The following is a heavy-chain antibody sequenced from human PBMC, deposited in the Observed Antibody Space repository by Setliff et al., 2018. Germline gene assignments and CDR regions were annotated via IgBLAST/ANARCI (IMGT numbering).Heavy chain of an antibody. CDR3: ASERESASRQTYFDS. D-gene: IGHD2-15*01. Sequence: PSETLSLTCTVSGGSISSYYWSWIRQPPGKGLEWIGYIYYSGSTNYNPSLKSRVTILSDTSKNQFSLILSSVTAADTAVYYCASERESASRQTYFDSWGQGTLVTVSS. CDR2: IYYSGST. CDR1: GGSISSYY. J-gene: IGHJ4*02. V-gene: IGHV4-59*01.